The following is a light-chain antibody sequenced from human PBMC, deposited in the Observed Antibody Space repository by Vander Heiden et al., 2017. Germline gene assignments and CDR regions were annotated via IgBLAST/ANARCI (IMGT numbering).Light chain of an antibody. CDR3: AAWDDSLNGPV. CDR2: SND. CDR1: SSNIGSYP. V-gene: IGLV1-44*01. Sequence: QSVLTQPPSASGTPGQRVTISCSGSSSNIGSYPVNWYKQLPGTAPKLLIYSNDQGPSGVPDRFSGSKSGTSASLAISGLQSEDEADYYCAAWDDSLNGPVFGGGTKLTVL. J-gene: IGLJ2*01.